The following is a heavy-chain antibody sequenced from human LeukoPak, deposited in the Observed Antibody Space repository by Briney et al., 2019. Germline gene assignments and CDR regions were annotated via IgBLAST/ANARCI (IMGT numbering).Heavy chain of an antibody. V-gene: IGHV3-23*01. J-gene: IGHJ4*02. CDR2: ISGSGEST. CDR1: GFTFSSYA. D-gene: IGHD3-22*01. Sequence: GGSLRLSCAASGFTFSSYAMSWVRQAPGKRLEWVSGISGSGESTYYADSVKGRFTISRDNSKNTLYLQMNSLRAEDTAVYYCAKVLDGTGYWNYYFDSWGQGTLVTVSS. CDR3: AKVLDGTGYWNYYFDS.